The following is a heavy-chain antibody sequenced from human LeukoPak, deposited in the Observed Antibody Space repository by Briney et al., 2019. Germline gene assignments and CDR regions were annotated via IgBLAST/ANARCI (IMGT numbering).Heavy chain of an antibody. Sequence: PSETLSLTCAVSGGSISSGGYSWSWIRQPPGKGLEWIGYIYHSGSTYYNPSLKSRVTISVDRSKNQFSLKLSSVTAADTAVYYCARGLLWFGELFPYFDYWGQGTLVTVSS. CDR2: IYHSGST. J-gene: IGHJ4*02. CDR1: GGSISSGGYS. CDR3: ARGLLWFGELFPYFDY. V-gene: IGHV4-30-2*01. D-gene: IGHD3-10*01.